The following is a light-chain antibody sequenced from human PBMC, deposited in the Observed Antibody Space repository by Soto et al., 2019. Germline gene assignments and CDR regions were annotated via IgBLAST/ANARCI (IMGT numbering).Light chain of an antibody. CDR3: QSYDSSNHVV. V-gene: IGLV6-57*02. CDR1: SGSIASNY. CDR2: EDN. J-gene: IGLJ2*01. Sequence: NFMLTQPHSVSESPGKTVTISCTGSSGSIASNYVQWYQQRPGSAPTTVIYEDNQRPSGVPDRFSGSIDSSSNSASLTISGLKTEDEADYYCQSYDSSNHVVFGVGTKVTVL.